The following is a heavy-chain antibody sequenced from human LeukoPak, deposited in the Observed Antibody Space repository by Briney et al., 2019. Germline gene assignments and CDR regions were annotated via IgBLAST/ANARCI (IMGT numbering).Heavy chain of an antibody. CDR3: ARLGRITMVRGVYYFDF. J-gene: IGHJ4*02. Sequence: SETLPLTCTVSGGSISSYYWSWIRQPPGKGLEWIGYIYYSGSTNYNPSLKSRVTISVDTSKNQFSLRLSSVTAADTAVYYCARLGRITMVRGVYYFDFWGQGTLVTVSS. CDR2: IYYSGST. D-gene: IGHD3-10*01. V-gene: IGHV4-59*01. CDR1: GGSISSYY.